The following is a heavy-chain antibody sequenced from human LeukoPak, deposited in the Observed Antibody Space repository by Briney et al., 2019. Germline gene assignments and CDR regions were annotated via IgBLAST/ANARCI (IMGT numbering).Heavy chain of an antibody. V-gene: IGHV1-2*02. CDR1: GFTFTGYY. J-gene: IGHJ4*02. D-gene: IGHD6-19*01. CDR2: INPNSGGT. Sequence: ASVKVSCKASGFTFTGYYMHWVRQAPGQGLEWMGWINPNSGGTNYAQKFQGRVTMTRDTSISTAYMELSRLRSDDTAMYYCARSSGWKYNIDYWGQGTLVTVSS. CDR3: ARSSGWKYNIDY.